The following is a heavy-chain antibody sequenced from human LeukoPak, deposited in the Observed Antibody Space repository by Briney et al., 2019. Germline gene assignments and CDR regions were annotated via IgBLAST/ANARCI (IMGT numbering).Heavy chain of an antibody. D-gene: IGHD3-22*01. CDR3: AKHSGFDYYDSSGYSYY. Sequence: GGSLRLSCAASGFTFSSYAMSWVRQAPGKGLEWVSAISGSGGSTYYADSVKGRFTISRDNSKNTLYPQMNSLRAEDMAVYYCAKHSGFDYYDSSGYSYYWGQGTLVTVPS. CDR1: GFTFSSYA. CDR2: ISGSGGST. V-gene: IGHV3-23*01. J-gene: IGHJ4*02.